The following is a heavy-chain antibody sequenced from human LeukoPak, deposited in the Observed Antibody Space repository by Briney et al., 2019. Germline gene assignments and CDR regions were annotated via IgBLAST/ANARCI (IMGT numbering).Heavy chain of an antibody. CDR1: GFTFSTYS. V-gene: IGHV3-21*06. CDR2: ISSNSRYI. Sequence: GGSLRLSCAASGFTFSTYSMNWVRQAPGKGLEWVTSISSNSRYIYYADSMRGRFTISRDNAKNSLYLQLNSLKPEDTAVYYCARVAEAAAFDSWGQGTLVTVSS. CDR3: ARVAEAAAFDS. D-gene: IGHD6-25*01. J-gene: IGHJ4*02.